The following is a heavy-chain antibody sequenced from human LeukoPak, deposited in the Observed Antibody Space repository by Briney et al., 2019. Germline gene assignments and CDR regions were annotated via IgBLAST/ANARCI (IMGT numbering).Heavy chain of an antibody. CDR2: IWYDGSNK. Sequence: GGSLRLSCGASGFTFSSYAMSWVRQAPGKGLEWVAVIWYDGSNKYYADSAKGRFTISRDNSKNTLYLQMNSLRAEDTAVYYCASEVVVVHDAFDIWGQGTMVTVSS. D-gene: IGHD3-22*01. V-gene: IGHV3-33*08. CDR1: GFTFSSYA. J-gene: IGHJ3*02. CDR3: ASEVVVVHDAFDI.